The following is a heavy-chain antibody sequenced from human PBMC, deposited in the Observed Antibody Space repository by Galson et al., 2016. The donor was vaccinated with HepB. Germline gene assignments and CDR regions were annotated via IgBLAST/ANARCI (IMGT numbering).Heavy chain of an antibody. V-gene: IGHV3-7*03. CDR2: IKQDGSEK. CDR1: RFTFINSW. CDR3: ARALSSSGWTYWYFDL. D-gene: IGHD6-19*01. J-gene: IGHJ2*01. Sequence: SLRLSCAASRFTFINSWMSWARQAPGKGLEWVANIKQDGSEKYYVDSVKGRFTISRDNAKNSPFLQMNGLRAEDTAVYYCARALSSSGWTYWYFDLWGRGTLVTVSS.